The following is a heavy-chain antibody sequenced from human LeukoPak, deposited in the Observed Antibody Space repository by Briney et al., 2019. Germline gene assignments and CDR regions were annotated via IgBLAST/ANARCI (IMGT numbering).Heavy chain of an antibody. D-gene: IGHD3/OR15-3a*01. J-gene: IGHJ4*02. Sequence: GGSLRLSCAASGFTFSSYAMSWVRQAPGKGLEWVSAISGSGGSTYYADSVKGRFTISRDNSKNTLYLQMSSLRAEDTAVYYCAKGMIFGYFEDWGQGALVTVSS. CDR3: AKGMIFGYFED. CDR1: GFTFSSYA. CDR2: ISGSGGST. V-gene: IGHV3-23*01.